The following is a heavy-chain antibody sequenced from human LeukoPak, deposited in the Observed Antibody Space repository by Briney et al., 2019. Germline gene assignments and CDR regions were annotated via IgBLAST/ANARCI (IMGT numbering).Heavy chain of an antibody. V-gene: IGHV3-11*05. CDR3: ARGAWFGELLLYFDY. CDR2: ISSSSSYT. J-gene: IGHJ4*02. Sequence: GGSLRLSCAASGFTFSDYYMSWIRQAPGKGLEWGSYISSSSSYTNYADSVKGRFTISRDNAKNSLYLQMNSLRAEDTAVYYCARGAWFGELLLYFDYWGQGTLVTVSS. CDR1: GFTFSDYY. D-gene: IGHD3-10*01.